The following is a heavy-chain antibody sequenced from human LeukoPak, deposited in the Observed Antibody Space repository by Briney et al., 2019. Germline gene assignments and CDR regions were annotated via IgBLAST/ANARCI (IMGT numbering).Heavy chain of an antibody. V-gene: IGHV4-30-4*01. CDR2: IYYSGST. J-gene: IGHJ4*02. D-gene: IGHD3-10*01. CDR1: GGSISSGDYY. Sequence: SETLSLTCTVSGGSISSGDYYWSWIRQPPGKGLEWIGYIYYSGSTYYNPSLKSRVTISVDTSKNQFSLKLSSVTAADTAVYYCARDNMVRGVTSFDYWGQGTLVTVSS. CDR3: ARDNMVRGVTSFDY.